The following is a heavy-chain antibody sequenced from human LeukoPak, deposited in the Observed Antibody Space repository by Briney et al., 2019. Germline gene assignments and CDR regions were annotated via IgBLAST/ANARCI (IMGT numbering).Heavy chain of an antibody. CDR3: ARYGSGSYHRAVEY. J-gene: IGHJ4*02. CDR2: ICPGDSDT. Sequence: GESLNISCKDSGYSFTSYWIGWVRQAPGEGLEWMGVICPGDSDTRYSPSFQGQVTISADKSISTAYLQWSSLKASDTAMYYCARYGSGSYHRAVEYWGQGTLLTASS. V-gene: IGHV5-51*01. CDR1: GYSFTSYW. D-gene: IGHD3-10*01.